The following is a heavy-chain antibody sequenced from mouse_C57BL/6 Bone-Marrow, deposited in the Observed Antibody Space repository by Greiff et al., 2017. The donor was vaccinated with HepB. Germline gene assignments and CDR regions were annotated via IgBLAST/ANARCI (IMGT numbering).Heavy chain of an antibody. J-gene: IGHJ1*03. CDR3: AIYYGSSYWYFDV. V-gene: IGHV1-20*01. Sequence: VQLQQSGPELVKPGDSVKISCKASGYSFTGYFMNWVMQSHGKSLEWIGRINPYNGDTFYNQKFKGKATLTVDKSSSTAHMELRSLTSESSAVYYCAIYYGSSYWYFDVWGTGTTVTVSS. CDR1: GYSFTGYF. CDR2: INPYNGDT. D-gene: IGHD1-1*01.